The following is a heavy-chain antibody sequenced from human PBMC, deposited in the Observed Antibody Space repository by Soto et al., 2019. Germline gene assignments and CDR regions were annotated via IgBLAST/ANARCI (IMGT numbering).Heavy chain of an antibody. Sequence: QVQLQQWGAGLVKPSGTLSLTCAVYGGSLSDYFWSWIRQSPGKGLQWIGEITHRGSTNYNPSLESRVTISVDTPKNQFSLRLASVTAADTAVYYCVSRRLGSHGKTWGQGTVVSVSS. V-gene: IGHV4-34*01. D-gene: IGHD4-17*01. CDR2: ITHRGST. CDR3: VSRRLGSHGKT. J-gene: IGHJ3*01. CDR1: GGSLSDYF.